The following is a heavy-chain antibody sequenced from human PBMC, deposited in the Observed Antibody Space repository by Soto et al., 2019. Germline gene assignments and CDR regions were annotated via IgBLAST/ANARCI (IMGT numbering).Heavy chain of an antibody. J-gene: IGHJ6*02. CDR2: ISSSAGTI. CDR3: ARAPYFGSGTYYYSALDV. CDR1: GLTFSDHY. V-gene: IGHV3-11*01. D-gene: IGHD3-10*01. Sequence: QVQLVESGGGLVKPGGSLRLSCAASGLTFSDHYMTWIRQAPGKGLEWISYISSSAGTIYYADSVKGRFTISRDNAKNSLYLQMTNLRAEDTVVYYCARAPYFGSGTYYYSALDVWGQGNTVTVSS.